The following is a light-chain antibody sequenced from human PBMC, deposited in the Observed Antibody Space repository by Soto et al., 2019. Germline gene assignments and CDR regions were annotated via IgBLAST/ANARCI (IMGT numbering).Light chain of an antibody. J-gene: IGKJ1*01. V-gene: IGKV3-20*01. CDR3: QQYGSSPT. CDR1: QSVNSNY. CDR2: GAS. Sequence: EIVLTQSPGTLSLSPGERATLSCRASQSVNSNYLAWYQQKPGQAPRLFIYGASSRATGIPDRFSGSGSGTDFTLTISRLEPEAFAVYYCQQYGSSPTFGQGTTVEIK.